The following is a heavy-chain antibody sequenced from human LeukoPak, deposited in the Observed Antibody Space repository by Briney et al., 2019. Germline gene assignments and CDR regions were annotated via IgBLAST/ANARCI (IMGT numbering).Heavy chain of an antibody. J-gene: IGHJ6*02. CDR3: ARRSYDIFLSANYYGMDV. Sequence: PSETLSLTCTVSGGSVSSSSYYWGWIRQPPGKGLEWIGSIYYSGSTYYNPSLKSRVTISVDKSKNQFSLKLSSVTAADTAVYYCARRSYDIFLSANYYGMDVWGQGTTVTVSS. CDR1: GGSVSSSSYY. V-gene: IGHV4-39*07. D-gene: IGHD3-9*01. CDR2: IYYSGST.